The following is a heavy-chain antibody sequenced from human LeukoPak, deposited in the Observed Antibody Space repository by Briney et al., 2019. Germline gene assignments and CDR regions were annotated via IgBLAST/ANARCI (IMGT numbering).Heavy chain of an antibody. Sequence: SQTLSLTCAISGDSVSNNSTTWNWIRQSPSRGLEWLGRTYYRSEWYNDYAVSVKSRITINPDTSKNQFSLKLSSVTAADTAVYYCARDRVGPEGSFDYWGQGTLVTVSS. CDR1: GDSVSNNSTT. D-gene: IGHD1-26*01. J-gene: IGHJ4*02. CDR2: TYYRSEWYN. V-gene: IGHV6-1*01. CDR3: ARDRVGPEGSFDY.